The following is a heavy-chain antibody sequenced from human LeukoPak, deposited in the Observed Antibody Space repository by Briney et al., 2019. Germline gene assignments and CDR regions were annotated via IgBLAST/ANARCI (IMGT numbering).Heavy chain of an antibody. V-gene: IGHV3-33*01. J-gene: IGHJ6*02. CDR1: GFTFSSYG. Sequence: GRSLRLSCAASGFTFSSYGMHWVRQAPGKGLEWVAFIWYDGSNKYYADSMKGRFTISRDNSKNTLYLQMNSLRAEDTAVYYCAREGPYYDFWSGSLANYYYGMDVWGQRTTVTVSS. CDR3: AREGPYYDFWSGSLANYYYGMDV. CDR2: IWYDGSNK. D-gene: IGHD3-3*01.